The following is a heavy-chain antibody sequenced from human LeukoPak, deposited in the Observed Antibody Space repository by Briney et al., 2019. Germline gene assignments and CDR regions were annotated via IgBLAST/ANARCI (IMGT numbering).Heavy chain of an antibody. CDR2: INPNSGGT. CDR1: GYTFTGYY. J-gene: IGHJ6*03. D-gene: IGHD2-2*02. Sequence: AASVKVSCKASGYTFTGYYMHWVRQAPGQGLEWMGWINPNSGGTNYAQKFQGRVTMTRDTSISTAYMELSRLRSDDTAVYYCARDDGGYCSSTSCYNYYYMDVWGKGTTVTVSS. CDR3: ARDDGGYCSSTSCYNYYYMDV. V-gene: IGHV1-2*02.